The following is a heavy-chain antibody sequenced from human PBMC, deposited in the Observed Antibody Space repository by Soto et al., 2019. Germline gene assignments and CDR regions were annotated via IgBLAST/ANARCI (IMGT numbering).Heavy chain of an antibody. CDR1: GYTFTSYG. V-gene: IGHV1-18*01. Sequence: ASVKVSCQASGYTFTSYGISWVRQAPGQGLEWMGWISAYNGNTNYAQKLQGRVTMTTDTSTSTAYMELRSLRSDDTAVYYCARKQWLGPRCDYWGQGTLVTVSS. CDR2: ISAYNGNT. D-gene: IGHD6-19*01. J-gene: IGHJ4*02. CDR3: ARKQWLGPRCDY.